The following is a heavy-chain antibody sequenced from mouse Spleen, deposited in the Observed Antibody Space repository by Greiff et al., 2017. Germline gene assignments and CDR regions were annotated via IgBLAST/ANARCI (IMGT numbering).Heavy chain of an antibody. CDR2: ISSGSSTI. Sequence: EVQVVESGGGLVKPGGSLKLSCAASGFTFSDYGMHWVRQAPEKGLEWVAYISSGSSTIYYADTVKGRFSISRDNAKNTLFLQMTSLRSEDTAMYYCARGGPSGSSYDYFDYWGQGTTLTVSS. J-gene: IGHJ2*01. CDR1: GFTFSDYG. V-gene: IGHV5-17*01. CDR3: ARGGPSGSSYDYFDY. D-gene: IGHD1-1*01.